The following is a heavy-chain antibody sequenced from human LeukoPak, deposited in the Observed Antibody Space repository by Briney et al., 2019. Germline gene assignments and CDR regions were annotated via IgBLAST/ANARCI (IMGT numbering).Heavy chain of an antibody. D-gene: IGHD1-26*01. CDR1: GFTVSSNY. J-gene: IGHJ4*02. V-gene: IGHV3-66*01. CDR3: AIGWELHRFGY. Sequence: PGGPLRLSCAASGFTVSSNYMSWVRQAPGKGLEWVSVIYSGGGTSYADSVKGRFTVSRDNSKNTLYLQMDSLRAEDTAVYYCAIGWELHRFGYWGQGTLVTVSS. CDR2: IYSGGGT.